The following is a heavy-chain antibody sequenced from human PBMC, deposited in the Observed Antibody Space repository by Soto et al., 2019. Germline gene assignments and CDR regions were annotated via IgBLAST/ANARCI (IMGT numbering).Heavy chain of an antibody. J-gene: IGHJ6*02. CDR1: GFTFSDYY. CDR3: AKALDGIDDYFYAMGV. D-gene: IGHD1-1*01. Sequence: PGGSLRLSCEGSGFTFSDYYISWIRQAPGKGLEWISYSSNSGTFSRYADSVKGRFSISRDNTKNTLYLQMNSLRFDDTAVYYCAKALDGIDDYFYAMGVWGQGTTVTVSS. V-gene: IGHV3-11*03. CDR2: SSNSGTFS.